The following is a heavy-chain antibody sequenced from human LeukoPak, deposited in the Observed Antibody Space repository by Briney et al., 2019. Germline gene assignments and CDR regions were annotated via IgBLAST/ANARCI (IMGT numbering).Heavy chain of an antibody. V-gene: IGHV4-59*01. CDR3: ARLGVSSGYTEN. CDR1: GGSISSYY. Sequence: SETLSLTCTVSGGSISSYYWSWIRQPPGKGLEWIGYIYYSGSTNYNPSLKGRVTISVDTSKNQFSLKLSSVTAADTAVYYCARLGVSSGYTENWGQGTLVTVSS. J-gene: IGHJ4*02. D-gene: IGHD3-22*01. CDR2: IYYSGST.